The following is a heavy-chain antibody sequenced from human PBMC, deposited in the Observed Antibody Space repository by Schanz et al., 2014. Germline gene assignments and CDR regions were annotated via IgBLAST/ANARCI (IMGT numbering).Heavy chain of an antibody. V-gene: IGHV3-30*02. D-gene: IGHD3-16*02. J-gene: IGHJ5*02. CDR1: GFTFSSYG. CDR3: ARARSAGSTFGYRSFDP. Sequence: VQLVESGGGLLQPGGSLRLSCAASGFTFSSYGMHWVRQAPGKGLEWVAFTRPDGSNKYYADSVKGRFTISRDNSKNTLYLQMNSLRAEDTAVYYCARARSAGSTFGYRSFDPWGQGTLVTVSS. CDR2: TRPDGSNK.